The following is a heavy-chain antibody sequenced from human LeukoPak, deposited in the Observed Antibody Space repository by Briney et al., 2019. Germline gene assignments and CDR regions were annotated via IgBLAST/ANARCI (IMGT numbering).Heavy chain of an antibody. V-gene: IGHV3-7*03. J-gene: IGHJ6*03. D-gene: IGHD6-13*01. CDR1: GFTFSTYW. CDR2: IKQDGIDK. Sequence: GGSLRLSCAASGFTFSTYWMSWVRQTPGKGLEWVANIKQDGIDKIYVDSVKGRFTISRDNAKNSLYLQMNSLRAEDTALYYCARDFLVPYYYYMDVWGKGTTVTVSS. CDR3: ARDFLVPYYYYMDV.